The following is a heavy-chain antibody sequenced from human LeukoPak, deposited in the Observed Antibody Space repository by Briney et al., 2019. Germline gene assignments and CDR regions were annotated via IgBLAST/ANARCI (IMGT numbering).Heavy chain of an antibody. CDR1: GFTFSSHG. CDR2: VSDDGSTT. J-gene: IGHJ6*02. Sequence: PGGSLRLSCGASGFTFSSHGMHWVRQAPGKGLEWVAVVSDDGSTTYYADSVKGRFTISRDNSKNTLYLQMNSLRVEDTAVYYCAKASVLNGMDVWGQGTTVTVSS. CDR3: AKASVLNGMDV. V-gene: IGHV3-30*18. D-gene: IGHD3-10*01.